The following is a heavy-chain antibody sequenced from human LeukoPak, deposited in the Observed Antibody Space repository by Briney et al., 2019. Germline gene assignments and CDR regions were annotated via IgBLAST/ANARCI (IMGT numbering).Heavy chain of an antibody. J-gene: IGHJ4*02. D-gene: IGHD6-19*01. Sequence: GGSLRLSCAASGFTFSNSAMTWVRQAPGKGLEWISGISSGGSQRFYADSVKGRFTVSRCNSRETLFLQMHRLRTEDTAVYYCAKSVAGKGDLLGAEPDYWGQGTLVSVSS. CDR1: GFTFSNSA. CDR3: AKSVAGKGDLLGAEPDY. CDR2: ISSGGSQR. V-gene: IGHV3-23*01.